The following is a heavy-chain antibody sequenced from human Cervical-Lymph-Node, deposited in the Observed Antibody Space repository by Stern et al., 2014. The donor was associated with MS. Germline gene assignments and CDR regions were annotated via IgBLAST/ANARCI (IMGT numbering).Heavy chain of an antibody. Sequence: QVQLVESGPGLVKPSETLSLTCTVSGNSISSYYWTWIRQSPGKGLEWIGYIHYGGTTYYNPSLKRRVTISIDTSKNQFSLKLSSVTAADTAVYYCARGANIFGNALDTWGQGTMVTVSS. V-gene: IGHV4-59*01. CDR1: GNSISSYY. D-gene: IGHD3-10*02. CDR2: IHYGGTT. J-gene: IGHJ3*02. CDR3: ARGANIFGNALDT.